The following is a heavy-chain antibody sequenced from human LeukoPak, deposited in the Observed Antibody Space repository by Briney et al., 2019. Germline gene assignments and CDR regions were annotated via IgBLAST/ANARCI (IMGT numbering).Heavy chain of an antibody. D-gene: IGHD3-22*01. CDR1: GYTFTGYY. CDR3: ARDHLVITGFDY. J-gene: IGHJ4*02. Sequence: GASVKVSCKASGYTFTGYYMHWARQAPGQGLEWMGWINPNSGGTNYAQKFQGRVTMTRDTSISTAYMELSRLRSDDTAVYYCARDHLVITGFDYWGQGTLVTVSS. V-gene: IGHV1-2*02. CDR2: INPNSGGT.